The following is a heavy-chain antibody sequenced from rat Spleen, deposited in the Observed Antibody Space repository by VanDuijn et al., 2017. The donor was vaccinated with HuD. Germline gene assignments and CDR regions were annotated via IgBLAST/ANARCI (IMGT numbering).Heavy chain of an antibody. V-gene: IGHV5-29*01. CDR3: ARRHYGYTDYFDY. D-gene: IGHD1-9*01. J-gene: IGHJ2*01. Sequence: EVQLVESGGGLVQPGRSLKVSCAASGFTFSDYGVAWVRQAPTKGLEWVATISYGDSSGHSGTYYRDSVKGRFTISRDNAKSTLSLQMDSLGSEDTATYYCARRHYGYTDYFDYWGQGVMVTVSS. CDR1: GFTFSDYG. CDR2: ISYGDSSGHSGT.